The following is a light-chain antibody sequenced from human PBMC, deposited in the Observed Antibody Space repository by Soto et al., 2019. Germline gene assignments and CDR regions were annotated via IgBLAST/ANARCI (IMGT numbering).Light chain of an antibody. CDR1: QSVLSSSDRRNY. CDR3: QQYYATPLT. J-gene: IGKJ2*01. V-gene: IGKV4-1*01. CDR2: WAS. Sequence: DIVMTQSPDSLAVSLGERATINCKSSQSVLSSSDRRNYLAWYQQKPGQPPKLLIFWASTRESGVPDRFSGSGSETAFTLTISSLQAEDVAIYYCQQYYATPLTFGQGTKLEIK.